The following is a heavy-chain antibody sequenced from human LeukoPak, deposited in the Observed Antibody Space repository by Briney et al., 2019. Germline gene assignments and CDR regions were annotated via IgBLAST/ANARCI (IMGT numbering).Heavy chain of an antibody. D-gene: IGHD2-2*01. CDR2: ISGSGGST. CDR1: GFTFSGYA. Sequence: PGGSLRLSCAASGFTFSGYAMTWVRQAPGKGLEWVSGISGSGGSTHYADSVKGRFTISRDNSKNTLYLQMNSLRAEDTAVYYCAKGGAGPAAPTPFDYWGQGTLVTVSS. CDR3: AKGGAGPAAPTPFDY. J-gene: IGHJ4*02. V-gene: IGHV3-23*01.